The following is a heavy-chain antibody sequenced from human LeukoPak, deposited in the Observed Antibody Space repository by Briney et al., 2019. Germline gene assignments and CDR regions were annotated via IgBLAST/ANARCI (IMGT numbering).Heavy chain of an antibody. CDR2: FDPEDGET. D-gene: IGHD2-2*02. Sequence: ASVKVSCKVSGYTLTELSMHWVRQAPGKGLEWMGGFDPEDGETIYAQKFQGRVTMTTDTSTSIAYMELRSLRSDDTAVYYCARDSAAVPAAIRGDYFDYWGQGTLVTVSS. V-gene: IGHV1-24*01. CDR3: ARDSAAVPAAIRGDYFDY. J-gene: IGHJ4*02. CDR1: GYTLTELS.